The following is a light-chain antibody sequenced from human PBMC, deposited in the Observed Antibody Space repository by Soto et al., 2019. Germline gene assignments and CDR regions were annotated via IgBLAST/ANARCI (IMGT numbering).Light chain of an antibody. CDR1: QDIRNE. Sequence: IQMTQSPFSLSASFVYTFTFTCRASQDIRNELGWYQQKPGTAPKFLIYAASSLHSGVPSRFSGSGSGTDFTLTISGLQPEDFATYYCLQERGYPRTFGQGTKVDI. CDR2: AAS. CDR3: LQERGYPRT. J-gene: IGKJ1*01. V-gene: IGKV1-6*02.